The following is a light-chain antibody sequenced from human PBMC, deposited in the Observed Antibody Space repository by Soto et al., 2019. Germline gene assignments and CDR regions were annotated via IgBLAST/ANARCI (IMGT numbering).Light chain of an antibody. J-gene: IGKJ1*01. CDR1: QSVSSSY. Sequence: EIVLTQSPGTLSLSPGERATLSCRASQSVSSSYLDWYQQKPGQAPRLLIYGASIRATGIPVMFSGSGSGDDFTLTSSILEPKDFAVYYCQQYGSSPRTFGQGTKVEIK. V-gene: IGKV3-20*01. CDR2: GAS. CDR3: QQYGSSPRT.